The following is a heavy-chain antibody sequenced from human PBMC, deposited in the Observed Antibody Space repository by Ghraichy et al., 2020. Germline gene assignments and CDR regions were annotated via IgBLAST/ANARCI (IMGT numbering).Heavy chain of an antibody. V-gene: IGHV3-15*01. J-gene: IGHJ4*02. CDR1: GFTFSDAW. CDR2: IKSTSDGGTT. Sequence: LSLTCAASGFTFSDAWISWVRQAPGKGLEWVGRIKSTSDGGTTDYAAPVKDRFTISRDDSKNTLYLQMNSLKTEDTAFYYCTTGSNWGGYWGQGTLVTVSS. CDR3: TTGSNWGGY. D-gene: IGHD6-13*01.